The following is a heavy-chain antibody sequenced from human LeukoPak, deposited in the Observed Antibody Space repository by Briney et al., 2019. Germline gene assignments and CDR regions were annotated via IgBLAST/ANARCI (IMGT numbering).Heavy chain of an antibody. CDR2: ISYDGSNK. V-gene: IGHV3-30*18. CDR1: GFTFSAYG. Sequence: GGSLRLSCAASGFTFSAYGMHWVRQAPGKGLEWVAVISYDGSNKYYADSVKGRFTISRDNSKNTLYLQMNSLRAEDTAVYYCAKSGTRSSWSPRVKTYLDYWGQGTLVTVSS. CDR3: AKSGTRSSWSPRVKTYLDY. J-gene: IGHJ4*02. D-gene: IGHD6-13*01.